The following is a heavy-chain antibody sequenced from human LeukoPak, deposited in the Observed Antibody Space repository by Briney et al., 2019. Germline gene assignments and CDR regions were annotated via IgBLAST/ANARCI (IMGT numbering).Heavy chain of an antibody. V-gene: IGHV3-64*01. D-gene: IGHD1-26*01. Sequence: GGSLRLSCAASGFTFSSYAMHWVRQAPGKGLEYVSAISSNGGSTYYANSVKGRFTISRDNSKNTLYLQMGSLRAEDMAVYYCARAEVGGATFHVYWGQGTLVTVSS. J-gene: IGHJ4*02. CDR1: GFTFSSYA. CDR2: ISSNGGST. CDR3: ARAEVGGATFHVY.